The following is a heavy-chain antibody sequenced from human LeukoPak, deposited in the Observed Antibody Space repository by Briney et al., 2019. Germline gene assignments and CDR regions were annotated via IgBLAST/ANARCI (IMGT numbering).Heavy chain of an antibody. V-gene: IGHV3-33*01. CDR3: ARDRDYGGNPGPFDY. Sequence: GRSLRLSCAASGFTFSSYGMHWVRQAPGKGLEWVADIWYDGSNKYYADSVKGRFTISRGNSKNTLYLQMNSLRAEDTAVYYCARDRDYGGNPGPFDYWGQGTLVTVSS. J-gene: IGHJ4*02. D-gene: IGHD4-23*01. CDR2: IWYDGSNK. CDR1: GFTFSSYG.